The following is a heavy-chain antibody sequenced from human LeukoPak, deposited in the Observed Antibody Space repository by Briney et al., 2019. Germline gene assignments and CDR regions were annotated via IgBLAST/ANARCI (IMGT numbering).Heavy chain of an antibody. CDR2: ISAHTGDT. CDR1: GYIFTNFG. CDR3: ARDPPLRDILPGFDLDF. D-gene: IGHD3-9*01. V-gene: IGHV1-18*01. J-gene: IGHJ4*02. Sequence: GASLKVSCKASGYIFTNFGISWVRQAPGQGGEWMGWISAHTGDTNYAQNFQDRVTVTTDTSTGTAYMDLGSLRSDDTAVYYCARDPPLRDILPGFDLDFWGQGTLVTVSS.